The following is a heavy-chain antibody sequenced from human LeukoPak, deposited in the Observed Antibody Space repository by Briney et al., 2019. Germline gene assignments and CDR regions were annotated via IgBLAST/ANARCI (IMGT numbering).Heavy chain of an antibody. V-gene: IGHV3-23*01. CDR1: GFIFSDYY. Sequence: GGSLRLSCAASGFIFSDYYMSWIRQAPGKGLEWVSAISGSGGSTYYADSVKGRFTISRDNSKNTLYLQMNSLRAEDTAVYYCAKANYDFWSGYSDYWGQGTLVTVSS. CDR3: AKANYDFWSGYSDY. D-gene: IGHD3-3*01. J-gene: IGHJ4*02. CDR2: ISGSGGST.